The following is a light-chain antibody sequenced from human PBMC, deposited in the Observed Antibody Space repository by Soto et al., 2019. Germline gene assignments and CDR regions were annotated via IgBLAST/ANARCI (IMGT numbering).Light chain of an antibody. V-gene: IGKV1-5*01. CDR2: DAS. CDR3: QQYNSYSSWG. J-gene: IGKJ1*01. CDR1: QSISSW. Sequence: DIQMTQSPSTLSASVGDRVTITCRASQSISSWLAWYRQKPGKAPKILIYDASSLESGVPSRFSGSGSGTEFTLTISSLQPDDFATYYCQQYNSYSSWGFGQGTKVEIK.